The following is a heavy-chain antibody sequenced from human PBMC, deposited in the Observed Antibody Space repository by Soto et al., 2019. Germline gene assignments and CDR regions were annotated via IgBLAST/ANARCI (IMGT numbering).Heavy chain of an antibody. D-gene: IGHD1-26*01. CDR3: ARDKGYSGSYLDY. V-gene: IGHV3-33*01. Sequence: PGGSLRLSCAASGFTFSSYGMHWVRQAPGKGLEWVAVIWYDGSNKYYADSVKGRFTISRDNSKNTLYLQMNSLRAEDTAVYYCARDKGYSGSYLDYWGQGTLVTVS. CDR1: GFTFSSYG. J-gene: IGHJ4*02. CDR2: IWYDGSNK.